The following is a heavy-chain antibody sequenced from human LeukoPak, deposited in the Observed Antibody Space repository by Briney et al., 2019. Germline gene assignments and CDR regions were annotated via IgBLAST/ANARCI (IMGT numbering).Heavy chain of an antibody. Sequence: PGGSLRLSCAAPGFIFGDYWMTWVRQAPGKGLEWVANIKQDGSEEHYVDSVKGRFTISRDNARNSLSVQMNSLRVEDTALYYCARGARGRSSDYSWFDYWGRGTLVTVSS. V-gene: IGHV3-7*01. J-gene: IGHJ4*02. CDR2: IKQDGSEE. D-gene: IGHD3-22*01. CDR3: ARGARGRSSDYSWFDY. CDR1: GFIFGDYW.